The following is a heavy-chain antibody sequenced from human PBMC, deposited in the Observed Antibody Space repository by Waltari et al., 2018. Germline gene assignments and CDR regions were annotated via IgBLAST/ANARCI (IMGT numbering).Heavy chain of an antibody. Sequence: EVQVLESGGGLVQPGGSLRLSCAASGFTFSCCAMSWVRQAPGKGLEWVATVNNGGDDTYDADSVSGRFTSSRDNSKNTLYLQVNSLRAEDTAIYYCAKLAGISAWYFDYWGQGTLVTVSS. D-gene: IGHD1-1*01. CDR3: AKLAGISAWYFDY. V-gene: IGHV3-23*01. J-gene: IGHJ4*02. CDR1: GFTFSCCA. CDR2: VNNGGDDT.